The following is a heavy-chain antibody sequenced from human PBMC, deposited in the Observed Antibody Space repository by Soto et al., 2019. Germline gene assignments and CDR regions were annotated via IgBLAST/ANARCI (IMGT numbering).Heavy chain of an antibody. J-gene: IGHJ6*02. CDR1: GFTFSSFG. CDR2: ISYDGSNK. Sequence: GGSLRLSCAASGFTFSSFGMHWVRQAPGKGLEWVAVISYDGSNKYYADSVKGRFTISRDNSKNTLYLQMNRLRAEDTAVYYCAKEGDAAGYYYGMDVWGQGTTVTVSS. D-gene: IGHD6-13*01. V-gene: IGHV3-30*18. CDR3: AKEGDAAGYYYGMDV.